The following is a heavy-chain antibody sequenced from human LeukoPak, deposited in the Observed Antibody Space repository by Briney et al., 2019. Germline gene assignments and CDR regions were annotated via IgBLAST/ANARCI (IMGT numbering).Heavy chain of an antibody. J-gene: IGHJ4*02. V-gene: IGHV3-33*01. CDR1: GFTFSSYG. D-gene: IGHD6-19*01. CDR2: IWYDGSNK. Sequence: GGSLRLSCAASGFTFSSYGMHWVRQAPGKGLEWVAVIWYDGSNKYYADSVKGRFTISRDNSKNTLYLQMNSLRAEDTAVYYCARDRPGIAVAGPDYWGQGTLVTVSS. CDR3: ARDRPGIAVAGPDY.